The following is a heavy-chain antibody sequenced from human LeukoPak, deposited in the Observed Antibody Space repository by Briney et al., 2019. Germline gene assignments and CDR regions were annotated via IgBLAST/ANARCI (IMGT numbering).Heavy chain of an antibody. D-gene: IGHD6-6*01. CDR3: AREVLAARREVYFDY. Sequence: PSETLSLTCTVSGGSISSSSYYWGWIRQPPGNGLEWIGSIYYSGSTYYNPSLKSRVTISVDTSKNQFSLKLSSVTAADTAVYYCAREVLAARREVYFDYWGQGTLVTVSS. CDR1: GGSISSSSYY. V-gene: IGHV4-39*01. J-gene: IGHJ4*02. CDR2: IYYSGST.